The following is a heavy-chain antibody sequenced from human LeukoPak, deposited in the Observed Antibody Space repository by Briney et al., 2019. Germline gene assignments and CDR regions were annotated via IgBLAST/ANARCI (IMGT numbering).Heavy chain of an antibody. D-gene: IGHD5-12*01. J-gene: IGHJ4*02. CDR1: GFTFSSYA. Sequence: GGSLRLSCAASGFTFSSYAMSWVRQAPGKGLEWVSDITGSGDDTDYADTVKGRFTVSRDNSRNTLYLQINSLRAEDTAVYYCAKNGAYSGYDYIDYWGQGTLVTVSS. V-gene: IGHV3-23*01. CDR3: AKNGAYSGYDYIDY. CDR2: ITGSGDDT.